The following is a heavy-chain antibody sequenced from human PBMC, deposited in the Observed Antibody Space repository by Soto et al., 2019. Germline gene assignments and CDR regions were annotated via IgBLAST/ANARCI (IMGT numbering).Heavy chain of an antibody. V-gene: IGHV3-23*01. CDR1: GFTLGRYG. CDR2: VSPNGQGI. J-gene: IGHJ4*02. D-gene: IGHD3-10*01. CDR3: AKDRDYPRDYFHY. Sequence: VGSLRLSCAASGFTLGRYGMSWVRQAPGKGLEWVSAVSPNGQGIYYADSVRGRFTISRDFSKNTVLLHMDSLRAEDTAVYYCAKDRDYPRDYFHYWGQGTLVTVSS.